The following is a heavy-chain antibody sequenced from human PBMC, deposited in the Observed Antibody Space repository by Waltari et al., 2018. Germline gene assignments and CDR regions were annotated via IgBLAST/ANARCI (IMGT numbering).Heavy chain of an antibody. Sequence: EVQLVESGGGLVQPGRSLRLSCTASGFTFGDYAMSWVRQAPGKGLEWVGFIRSKAYGGTTEYAASVKGRFTISRDDSKSIAYLQMNSLKTEDTAVYYCTRAPIVVVPAASDYWGQGTLVTVSS. CDR1: GFTFGDYA. V-gene: IGHV3-49*04. CDR3: TRAPIVVVPAASDY. J-gene: IGHJ4*02. D-gene: IGHD2-2*01. CDR2: IRSKAYGGTT.